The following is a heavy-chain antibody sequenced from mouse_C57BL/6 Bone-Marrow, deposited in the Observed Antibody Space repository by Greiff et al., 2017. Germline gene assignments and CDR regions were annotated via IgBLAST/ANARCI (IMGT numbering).Heavy chain of an antibody. CDR3: TRHGSFYYFDY. J-gene: IGHJ2*01. CDR1: GFTFSDAW. CDR2: IRNKANNHAT. Sequence: EVKVVESGGGLVQPGGSMKLSCAASGFTFSDAWMDWVRQSPEKGLEWVAEIRNKANNHATYYAESVKGRFTISRDDSKCSVYLQMNSLRAEDTGSYYCTRHGSFYYFDYWGQGTTLTVSS. V-gene: IGHV6-6*01. D-gene: IGHD1-1*01.